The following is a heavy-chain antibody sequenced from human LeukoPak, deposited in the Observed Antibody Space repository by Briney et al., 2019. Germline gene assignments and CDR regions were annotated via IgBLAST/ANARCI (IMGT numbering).Heavy chain of an antibody. Sequence: GGSLRLSCAASGFTFSSYEMNWVRQAPGKGLEWVSYISSSGSTIYYADSVKGRFTISRDNAKNSLYLQMNSLRAEDTAVYYCARDTDYGDYGVYYYYYMDVWGKGTTVTISS. CDR3: ARDTDYGDYGVYYYYYMDV. D-gene: IGHD4-17*01. CDR1: GFTFSSYE. CDR2: ISSSGSTI. J-gene: IGHJ6*03. V-gene: IGHV3-48*03.